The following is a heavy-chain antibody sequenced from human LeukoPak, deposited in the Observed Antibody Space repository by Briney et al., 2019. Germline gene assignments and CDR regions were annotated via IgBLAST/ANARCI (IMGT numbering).Heavy chain of an antibody. V-gene: IGHV3-7*03. CDR3: SRDSYRYGYSFDY. J-gene: IGHJ4*02. Sequence: GGSLRLSCAASGFTFSSYCMSWVRQAPGKGLEWVANIKQDGSEKYYVDSVKGRFTISRDNAKNSMYLQMNSLRAEDTAVYYCSRDSYRYGYSFDYWGQGNLVTVSS. D-gene: IGHD5-18*01. CDR1: GFTFSSYC. CDR2: IKQDGSEK.